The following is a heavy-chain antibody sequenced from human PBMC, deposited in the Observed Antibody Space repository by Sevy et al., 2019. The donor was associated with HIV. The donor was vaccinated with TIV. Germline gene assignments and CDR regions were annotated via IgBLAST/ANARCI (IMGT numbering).Heavy chain of an antibody. Sequence: GGSLRLSCAASGFTFSDYYMNWVRQAPGKGLEWVSSISGGSSYINYADSVRGRFTISRDNAKNSLYLQMNSLRVDDTAVYFCARDGGCSSTSCLLYFDSWGQGALVTVSS. D-gene: IGHD2-2*01. J-gene: IGHJ4*02. CDR2: ISGGSSYI. CDR1: GFTFSDYY. CDR3: ARDGGCSSTSCLLYFDS. V-gene: IGHV3-21*01.